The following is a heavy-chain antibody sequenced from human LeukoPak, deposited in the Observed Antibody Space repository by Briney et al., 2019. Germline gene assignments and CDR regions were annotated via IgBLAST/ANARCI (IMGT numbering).Heavy chain of an antibody. V-gene: IGHV3-48*03. CDR2: ISSSGSTI. Sequence: GGSLRLSCAASGFTFSSYEMNWVRQAPGKGLEWASYISSSGSTIYYADSVKGRFTISRDNAKNSLYLQMNSLRAEDTAVYYCARRLGSRYYFDYWGQGTLVTVSS. D-gene: IGHD7-27*01. CDR1: GFTFSSYE. J-gene: IGHJ4*02. CDR3: ARRLGSRYYFDY.